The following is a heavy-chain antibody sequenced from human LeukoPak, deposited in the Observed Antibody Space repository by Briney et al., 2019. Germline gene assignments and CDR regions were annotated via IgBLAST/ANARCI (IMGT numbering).Heavy chain of an antibody. CDR2: INPNSGGT. Sequence: ASVKVSCKASGYTCTGYYMHWVRQAPGQGLEWMGWINPNSGGTNYAQKFQGRVTMTRDTSISTAYMELSRLRSDDTAVYYCARDKEVAAAGTDYGMDVWGQGTTVTVSS. D-gene: IGHD6-13*01. CDR1: GYTCTGYY. V-gene: IGHV1-2*02. CDR3: ARDKEVAAAGTDYGMDV. J-gene: IGHJ6*02.